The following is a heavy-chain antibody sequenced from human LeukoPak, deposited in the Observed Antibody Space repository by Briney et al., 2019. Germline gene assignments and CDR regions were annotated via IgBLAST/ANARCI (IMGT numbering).Heavy chain of an antibody. J-gene: IGHJ4*02. CDR2: IKQDGSEK. D-gene: IGHD2-15*01. Sequence: GGSLRLSCAASGFTFRTYWMSWVRQAPGKGLEWVANIKQDGSEKYYVDSVRGRFTISRDNAKNSLSLQMNSLRAEDTAVYYCASQGYCSSGSCSFPRLPFDYWGQGTLVTVSS. CDR1: GFTFRTYW. CDR3: ASQGYCSSGSCSFPRLPFDY. V-gene: IGHV3-7*01.